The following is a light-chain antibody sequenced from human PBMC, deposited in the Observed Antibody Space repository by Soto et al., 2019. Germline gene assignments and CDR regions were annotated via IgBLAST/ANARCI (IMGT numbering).Light chain of an antibody. V-gene: IGKV1-5*03. CDR3: QQYISTRT. Sequence: DVQMTQSPSTLSASVGDRVAITCRAGQNIRGWLAWYQQKPGKAPNLLIYGASILESGVPSRFSGSGYGTDFTLTISSLQPDDFGTYYCQQYISTRTFGQGTRVEVK. CDR1: QNIRGW. CDR2: GAS. J-gene: IGKJ1*01.